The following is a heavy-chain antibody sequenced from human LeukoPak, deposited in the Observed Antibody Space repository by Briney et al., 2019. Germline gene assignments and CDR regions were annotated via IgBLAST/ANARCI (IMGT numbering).Heavy chain of an antibody. CDR3: VPTKLQTDAFDI. CDR2: INPSGGST. Sequence: VSVKVSCKASGYTFTSYYMHWVRQAPGQGLEWMGIINPSGGSTSYAQKFQGRVTMTRDTSTSTVYMELSSLRSEDTAVYYCVPTKLQTDAFDIWGQGTMVTVSS. CDR1: GYTFTSYY. J-gene: IGHJ3*02. D-gene: IGHD5-24*01. V-gene: IGHV1-46*01.